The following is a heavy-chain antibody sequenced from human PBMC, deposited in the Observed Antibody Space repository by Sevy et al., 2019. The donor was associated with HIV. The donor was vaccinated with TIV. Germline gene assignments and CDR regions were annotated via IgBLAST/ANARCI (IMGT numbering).Heavy chain of an antibody. CDR2: ISNSGTTI. V-gene: IGHV3-48*03. J-gene: IGHJ4*02. D-gene: IGHD4-17*01. Sequence: GSLRLSCAASGFTFSSYEMNWVRQAPGKGLEWVSYISNSGTTISYSDSVKGRFTISRDNARNSLYLQMNSLRAEDTAVYYCARDLPPSATTVAHFDCWGQETLVTVSS. CDR3: ARDLPPSATTVAHFDC. CDR1: GFTFSSYE.